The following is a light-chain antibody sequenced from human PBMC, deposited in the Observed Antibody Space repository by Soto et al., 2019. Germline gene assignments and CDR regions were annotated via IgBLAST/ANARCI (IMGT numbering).Light chain of an antibody. Sequence: QCALTQPPSASGTPGQMVTISCSGSSSNIGSNTVNWYQQLPGTAPKLLIYSNNQRPSGVPDRFSGSKSGTSASLAISGLQSEDEADYYCAEWDDSLNGVVFGGGTQMTVL. CDR2: SNN. J-gene: IGLJ2*01. V-gene: IGLV1-44*01. CDR3: AEWDDSLNGVV. CDR1: SSNIGSNT.